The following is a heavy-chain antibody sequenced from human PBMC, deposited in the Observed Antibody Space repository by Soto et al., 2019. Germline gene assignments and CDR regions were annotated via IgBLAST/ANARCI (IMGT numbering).Heavy chain of an antibody. CDR3: AGGRQWLAFD. Sequence: SETLSLTCIVSGASINTYYWSWIRQPPGREPEYIGCLSNSGISNYDPSLKSRVTISIDTSKNQISLELNSVTAEDTAVYYCAGGRQWLAFD. J-gene: IGHJ4*01. CDR2: LSNSGIS. CDR1: GASINTYY. V-gene: IGHV4-59*01. D-gene: IGHD6-19*01.